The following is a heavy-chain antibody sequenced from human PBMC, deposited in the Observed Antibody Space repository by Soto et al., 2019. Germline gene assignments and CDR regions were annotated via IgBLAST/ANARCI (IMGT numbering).Heavy chain of an antibody. CDR3: ARACSSNSCYDVFDY. CDR2: IYTSGST. D-gene: IGHD2-2*01. Sequence: SETLSLTCTVSGGSISSYCWSWIRQAAGKGLEWIGRIYTSGSTNYNPSLKSRVTMSVDTSKNQFSLKLSSVTAADTAVYYCARACSSNSCYDVFDYWGQGTLVTVSS. V-gene: IGHV4-4*07. J-gene: IGHJ4*02. CDR1: GGSISSYC.